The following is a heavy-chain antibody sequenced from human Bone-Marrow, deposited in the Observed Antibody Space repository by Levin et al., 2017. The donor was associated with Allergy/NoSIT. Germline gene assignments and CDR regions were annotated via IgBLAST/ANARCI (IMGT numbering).Heavy chain of an antibody. CDR3: AEGALEQDY. Sequence: GGSLRLSCAASGFTFSSYAMHWIRQAPGKGLEWVAVITYDGSKKYYAESVKGRFTISRDNSKNMLYLQMNSLRPEDTAVYYCAEGALEQDYWGQGTLVTVSS. CDR2: ITYDGSKK. J-gene: IGHJ4*02. D-gene: IGHD1/OR15-1a*01. CDR1: GFTFSSYA. V-gene: IGHV3-30*04.